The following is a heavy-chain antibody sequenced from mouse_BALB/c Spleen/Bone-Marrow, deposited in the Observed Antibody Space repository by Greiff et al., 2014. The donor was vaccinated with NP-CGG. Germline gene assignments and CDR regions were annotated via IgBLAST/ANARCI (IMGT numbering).Heavy chain of an antibody. CDR2: INPYNGDT. CDR3: ARGRLIHAMDY. D-gene: IGHD2-4*01. V-gene: IGHV1-20*01. J-gene: IGHJ4*01. CDR1: GYSFTGYF. Sequence: EVQLQQSGPELVKPGASVKISCKASGYSFTGYFMNWVMQSHGKSLEWIGRINPYNGDTFYNQKFKSKATLTVDKSSSTAHMDIQSLTSKDAAVEYCARGRLIHAMDYWGQGTSVTVSS.